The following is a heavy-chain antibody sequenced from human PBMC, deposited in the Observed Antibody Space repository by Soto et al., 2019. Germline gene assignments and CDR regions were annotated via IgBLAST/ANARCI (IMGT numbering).Heavy chain of an antibody. Sequence: ASVKVSCKTSGYTFTSYDINWVRQATGQGLEWMGMMNPGSVGTSYAQRFQGRVTMTRNTSMSTAYMELSSLRSEDTAVYYCASAFCSSTSCYTLMDVWGQGTTVTVSS. V-gene: IGHV1-8*02. CDR2: MNPGSVGT. CDR1: GYTFTSYD. D-gene: IGHD2-2*02. J-gene: IGHJ6*02. CDR3: ASAFCSSTSCYTLMDV.